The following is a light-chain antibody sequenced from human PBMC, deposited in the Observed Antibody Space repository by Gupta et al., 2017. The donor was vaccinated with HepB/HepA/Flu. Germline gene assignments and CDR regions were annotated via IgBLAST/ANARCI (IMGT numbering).Light chain of an antibody. CDR3: QSYDSSLSGQVLV. J-gene: IGLJ2*01. CDR2: GNS. Sequence: QSVLTQPPSVSGAPGQRVTISCTGSSSNIGAGYDVHWYQQLPGTAPKLLIYGNSNRPSGVPDRFSGSKSGTSASLAITGLQAEDEADYYCQSYDSSLSGQVLVFGGGTKLTV. CDR1: SSNIGAGYD. V-gene: IGLV1-40*01.